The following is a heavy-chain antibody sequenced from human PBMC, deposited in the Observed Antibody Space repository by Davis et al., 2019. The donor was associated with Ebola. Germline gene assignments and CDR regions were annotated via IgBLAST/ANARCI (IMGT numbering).Heavy chain of an antibody. CDR2: IIPIFGTA. CDR1: GGTFSSYA. V-gene: IGHV1-69*13. J-gene: IGHJ3*02. Sequence: SVKVSCKASGGTFSSYAISWVRQAPGQGLEWMGGIIPIFGTANYAQKFQGRVTITADESTSTAYMELSSLRSEDTAVYYCARDQFTGPYPYSGRHGAFDIWGQGTMVTVSS. CDR3: ARDQFTGPYPYSGRHGAFDI. D-gene: IGHD1-26*01.